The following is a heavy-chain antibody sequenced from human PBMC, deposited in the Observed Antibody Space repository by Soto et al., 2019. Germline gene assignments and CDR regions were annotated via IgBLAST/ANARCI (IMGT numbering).Heavy chain of an antibody. CDR2: IYYSGST. V-gene: IGHV4-31*03. CDR3: ARDMFYYDSSGPTACFDY. J-gene: IGHJ4*02. D-gene: IGHD3-22*01. CDR1: GGSISSGGYY. Sequence: QVQLQESGPGLVKPSQTLSLTCTVSGGSISSGGYYWSWVRQHPGKGLEWIGYIYYSGSTYYNPSLKSRVTISVDTSKNQFSQKLSSVTAADTAVYYCARDMFYYDSSGPTACFDYWGQGTLVTVSS.